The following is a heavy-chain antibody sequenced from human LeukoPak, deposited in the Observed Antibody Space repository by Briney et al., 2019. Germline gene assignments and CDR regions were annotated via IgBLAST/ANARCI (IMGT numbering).Heavy chain of an antibody. V-gene: IGHV3-23*01. J-gene: IGHJ4*02. CDR2: ISGSGGST. CDR1: GFTFSSYA. CDR3: AREKAKDYSDLFGY. D-gene: IGHD4-11*01. Sequence: AGGSLRLSCAASGFTFSSYAVSWVRQAPGKGLEWVSAISGSGGSTYYADSVKGRFTISRDNAKNSLYLQMNSLRDEDTAVYYCAREKAKDYSDLFGYWGQGTLVTVSS.